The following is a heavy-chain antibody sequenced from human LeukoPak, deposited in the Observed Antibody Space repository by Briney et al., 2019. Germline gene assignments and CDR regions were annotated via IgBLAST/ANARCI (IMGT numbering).Heavy chain of an antibody. Sequence: PSETLSLTCTVSGISINPYYWTWIRQPAGKGLEWIGRIYTSGSTNYNPSLKSRVTISVDTSKNQFSLKLRSVTAADTAVYYCARRRYYDGSGYLEWGQGTLLSVSS. CDR2: IYTSGST. D-gene: IGHD3-22*01. V-gene: IGHV4-4*07. CDR3: ARRRYYDGSGYLE. J-gene: IGHJ1*01. CDR1: GISINPYY.